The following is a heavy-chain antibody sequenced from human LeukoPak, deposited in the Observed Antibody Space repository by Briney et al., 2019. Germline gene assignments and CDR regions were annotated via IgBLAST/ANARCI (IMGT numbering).Heavy chain of an antibody. CDR1: GDSLSRSPYY. CDR3: ARDPKGYSSSHLGWFDP. J-gene: IGHJ5*02. V-gene: IGHV4-39*07. Sequence: PSETLSLTCTVSGDSLSRSPYYWGWIRQPPGKGLEWIGSIYYSGSASYNPSLKSRVTISVDTSKNQFSLKLSSVTAADTAVYYCARDPKGYSSSHLGWFDPWGQGTLVTVSS. CDR2: IYYSGSA. D-gene: IGHD6-13*01.